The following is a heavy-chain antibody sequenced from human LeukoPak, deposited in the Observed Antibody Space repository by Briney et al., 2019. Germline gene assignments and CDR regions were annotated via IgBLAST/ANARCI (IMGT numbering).Heavy chain of an antibody. J-gene: IGHJ4*02. D-gene: IGHD3-16*02. Sequence: GGSLRLSCAASGFTFSGSAMHWVRQASGKGLEWVGRIRSKANSYATAYAASVKGRFTISRDDSKNTAYLQMNSLKTEDTAVYYCTSVIGGVIADIDYWGQGTLVTVSS. CDR2: IRSKANSYAT. V-gene: IGHV3-73*01. CDR1: GFTFSGSA. CDR3: TSVIGGVIADIDY.